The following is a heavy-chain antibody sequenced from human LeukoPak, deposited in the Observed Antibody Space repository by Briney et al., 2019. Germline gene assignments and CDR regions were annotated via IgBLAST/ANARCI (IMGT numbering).Heavy chain of an antibody. D-gene: IGHD1/OR15-1a*01. J-gene: IGHJ3*01. CDR3: AKGLAVGTSPRVYAFDV. CDR1: GFTFSDYA. Sequence: GRSLRPSCAASGFTFSDYAMHWVRQVPGKGLEWVGGSSWNSGTIAYGESVKGRATISRDNARNSLYLEVNSLRVEDTALYYCAKGLAVGTSPRVYAFDVWGQGSLVTVSS. CDR2: SSWNSGTI. V-gene: IGHV3-9*01.